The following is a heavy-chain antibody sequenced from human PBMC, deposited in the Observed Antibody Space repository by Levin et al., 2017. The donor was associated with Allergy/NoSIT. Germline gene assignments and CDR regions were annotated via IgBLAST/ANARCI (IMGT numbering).Heavy chain of an antibody. V-gene: IGHV4-34*01. CDR1: GGSFSGYY. D-gene: IGHD2-2*01. Sequence: SQTLSLTCAVYGGSFSGYYWSWIRQPPGKGLEWIGEINHSGSTNYNPSLKSRVTISVDTSKNQFSLKLSSVTAADTAVYYCARGPIELSYQLLSAGMDVWGQGTTVTVSS. J-gene: IGHJ6*02. CDR3: ARGPIELSYQLLSAGMDV. CDR2: INHSGST.